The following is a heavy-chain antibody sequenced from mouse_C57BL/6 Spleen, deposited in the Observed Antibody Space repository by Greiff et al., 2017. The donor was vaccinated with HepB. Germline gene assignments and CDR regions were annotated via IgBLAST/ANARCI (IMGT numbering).Heavy chain of an antibody. D-gene: IGHD2-5*01. Sequence: EVKVVESGGGLVKPGGSLKLSCAASGFTFSDYGMHWVRQAPEKGLEWVAYISSGSSTIYYADTVKGRFTISRDNAKNTLFLQMTSLRSEDTAMYYCARPYYSNYDWYFDVWGTGTTVTVSS. V-gene: IGHV5-17*01. J-gene: IGHJ1*03. CDR1: GFTFSDYG. CDR3: ARPYYSNYDWYFDV. CDR2: ISSGSSTI.